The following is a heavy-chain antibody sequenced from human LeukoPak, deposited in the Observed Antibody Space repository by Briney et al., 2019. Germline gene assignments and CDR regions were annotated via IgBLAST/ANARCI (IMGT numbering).Heavy chain of an antibody. J-gene: IGHJ5*02. CDR3: ATGRPLRFLEWTKDNWFDP. V-gene: IGHV1-24*01. Sequence: ASVKVSCKVSGYTLTELSMHWVRQAPGKGLEWMGGFDPEDGETIYAQEFQGRVTMTEDTSTDTAYMELSSLRSEDTAVYYCATGRPLRFLEWTKDNWFDPWGQGTLVTVSS. CDR2: FDPEDGET. D-gene: IGHD3-3*01. CDR1: GYTLTELS.